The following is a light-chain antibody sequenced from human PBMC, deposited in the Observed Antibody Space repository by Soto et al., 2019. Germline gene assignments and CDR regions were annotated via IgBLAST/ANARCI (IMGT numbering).Light chain of an antibody. J-gene: IGKJ1*01. CDR2: DAS. CDR3: QQYNSYSWT. CDR1: LSISIL. V-gene: IGKV1-5*01. Sequence: DIQMTQSPSTLSASVGDRVTITCRASLSISILLAWYQQKPGKAPNLLIYDASSLLTGVPSRFRGSGSGTEFTLTICSLQPDDFATYYCQQYNSYSWTFGQGTKLKIK.